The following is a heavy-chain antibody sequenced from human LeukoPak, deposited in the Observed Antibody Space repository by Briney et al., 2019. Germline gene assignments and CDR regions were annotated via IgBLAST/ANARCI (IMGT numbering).Heavy chain of an antibody. CDR1: GGSISSSSYY. V-gene: IGHV4-39*07. CDR2: IYYSGST. D-gene: IGHD2-15*01. Sequence: PSETLSLTCTVSGGSISSSSYYWGWIRQPPGKGLEWIGSIYYSGSTYYNPSLKSRVTISVDTSKNQFSLKLTSVTAADTAVYYCARGPSGGANNWFDPWGQGIPVTVSS. CDR3: ARGPSGGANNWFDP. J-gene: IGHJ5*02.